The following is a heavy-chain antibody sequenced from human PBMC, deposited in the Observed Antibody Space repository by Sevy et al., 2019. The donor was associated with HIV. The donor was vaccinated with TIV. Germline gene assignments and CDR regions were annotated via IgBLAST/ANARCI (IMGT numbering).Heavy chain of an antibody. CDR1: GGSISSYY. CDR3: ARDPVYYDILTGYPYYYYYGMDV. CDR2: IYTSGST. V-gene: IGHV4-4*07. J-gene: IGHJ6*02. Sequence: SETLSLTCTVSGGSISSYYWSWIRQPAGKGLEWIGRIYTSGSTNYNPSLKSRVTMSVDTSKNQFSLKLSSVTAADTAMYYCARDPVYYDILTGYPYYYYYGMDVWGQGTTVTVSS. D-gene: IGHD3-9*01.